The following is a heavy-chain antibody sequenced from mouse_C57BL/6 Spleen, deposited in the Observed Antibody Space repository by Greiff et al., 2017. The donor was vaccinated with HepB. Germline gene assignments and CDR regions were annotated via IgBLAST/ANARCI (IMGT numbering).Heavy chain of an antibody. Sequence: EVKLMESEGGLVQPGSSMKLSCTASGFTFSDYYMAWVRQVPEKGLEWVANINYDGSSTYYLDSLKSRFIISRDNAKNILYLQMSSLKSEDTATYYCARDGGGRLYFDYWGQGTTLTVSS. CDR1: GFTFSDYY. D-gene: IGHD3-3*01. CDR3: ARDGGGRLYFDY. CDR2: INYDGSST. V-gene: IGHV5-16*01. J-gene: IGHJ2*01.